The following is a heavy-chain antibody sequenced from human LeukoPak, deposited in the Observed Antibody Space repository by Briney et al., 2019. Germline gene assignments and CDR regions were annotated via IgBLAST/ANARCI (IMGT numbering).Heavy chain of an antibody. Sequence: PSETLSLTCTVSGGSISSYYWSWIRQPAGKGLEWIGRIYSTGSTNYDPSLKSRVTMSVDTSKNQFSLKLTSVTAADTAVYYCARLYSGYDYVDYWGQGTLVTVSS. CDR1: GGSISSYY. D-gene: IGHD5-12*01. CDR3: ARLYSGYDYVDY. J-gene: IGHJ4*02. V-gene: IGHV4-4*07. CDR2: IYSTGST.